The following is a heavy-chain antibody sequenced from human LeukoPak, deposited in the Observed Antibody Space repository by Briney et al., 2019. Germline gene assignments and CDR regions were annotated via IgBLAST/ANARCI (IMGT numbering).Heavy chain of an antibody. CDR3: ARGTVGATTDY. Sequence: GGSLRLSCAASGFTFSSYSMNWVRQAPGKGLEWVSSISSSGSYIYYADSVKGRFTISRDNAKNSLYLQMNSLRAEDTAVYYCARGTVGATTDYWGQGTLVTVSS. V-gene: IGHV3-21*01. J-gene: IGHJ4*02. CDR1: GFTFSSYS. D-gene: IGHD1-26*01. CDR2: ISSSGSYI.